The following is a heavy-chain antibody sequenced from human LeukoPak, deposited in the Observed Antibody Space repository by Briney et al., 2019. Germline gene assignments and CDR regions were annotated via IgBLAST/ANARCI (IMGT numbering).Heavy chain of an antibody. V-gene: IGHV4-34*01. Sequence: SETLSLTCAVYGGSFSGYYWSWIRQPPGKGLEWIGRIYYSGNPYSNPSLKSRLTISVDTSKNQFSLKLTSVTTADAAVYYCARQTAVAAGYYFDYWGPGTLVTVSS. CDR2: IYYSGNP. D-gene: IGHD6-19*01. CDR3: ARQTAVAAGYYFDY. CDR1: GGSFSGYY. J-gene: IGHJ4*02.